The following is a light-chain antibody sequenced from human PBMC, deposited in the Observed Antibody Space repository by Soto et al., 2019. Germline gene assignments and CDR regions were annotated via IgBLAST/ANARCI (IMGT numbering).Light chain of an antibody. J-gene: IGKJ4*01. Sequence: EIVMTQSPATLSVSPGERATLSCRTSQSVANKLAWYQQEPGQPPRLLIYDASTRATGIPARFGGSGSGTEFTLTIASLQSEDFAVYYCQQYNNWPPLTFGGGTKVEIK. CDR2: DAS. V-gene: IGKV3-15*01. CDR3: QQYNNWPPLT. CDR1: QSVANK.